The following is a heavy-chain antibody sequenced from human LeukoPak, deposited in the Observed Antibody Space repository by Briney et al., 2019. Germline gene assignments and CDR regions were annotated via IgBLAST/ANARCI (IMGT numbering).Heavy chain of an antibody. D-gene: IGHD4-17*01. V-gene: IGHV4-30-2*01. Sequence: PSQTLSLTCTVSGGSISSGGYYWSWIRQPPGKGLEWIGYIYHSGSTYYNPSLKSRVTISVDRSKNQFSLKLSSVTAADTAVYYCVRASYGDYVLDYWGQGTLVTVSS. CDR3: VRASYGDYVLDY. CDR2: IYHSGST. CDR1: GGSISSGGYY. J-gene: IGHJ4*02.